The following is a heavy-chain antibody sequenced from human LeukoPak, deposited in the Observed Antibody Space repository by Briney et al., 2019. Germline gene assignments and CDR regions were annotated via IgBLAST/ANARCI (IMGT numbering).Heavy chain of an antibody. J-gene: IGHJ4*02. CDR3: SRVPQQLLDFYFDY. V-gene: IGHV3-49*03. Sequence: PGGSLRLSCTASGFTFGDYAMSWFRQAPGKGLEWVGFIRSKVYGGTTEYAESVKGRFTISRDDPKSMAYLQMNSLKIEDTALYYCSRVPQQLLDFYFDYWGQGTLVIVSS. CDR1: GFTFGDYA. D-gene: IGHD6-13*01. CDR2: IRSKVYGGTT.